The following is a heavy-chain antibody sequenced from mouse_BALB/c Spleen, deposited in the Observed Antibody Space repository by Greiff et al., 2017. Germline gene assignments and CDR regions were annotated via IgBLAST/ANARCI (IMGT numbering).Heavy chain of an antibody. CDR3: ARDGYYPYYAMDY. Sequence: EVKVVESGGGLVKPGGSLKLSCAASGFTFSDYYMYWVRQTPEKRLEWVATISDGGSYTYYPDSVKGRFTISSDNAKNNLYLQMSSLKSEDTAMYYCARDGYYPYYAMDYWGQGTSVTVSS. V-gene: IGHV5-4*02. CDR1: GFTFSDYY. CDR2: ISDGGSYT. J-gene: IGHJ4*01. D-gene: IGHD2-3*01.